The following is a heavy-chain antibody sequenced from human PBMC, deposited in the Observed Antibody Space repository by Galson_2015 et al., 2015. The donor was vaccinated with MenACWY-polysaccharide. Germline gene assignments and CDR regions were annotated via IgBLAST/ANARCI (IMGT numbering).Heavy chain of an antibody. V-gene: IGHV3-23*01. CDR2: ISASGGTT. CDR1: GFTFSSYA. D-gene: IGHD2-2*01. J-gene: IGHJ4*02. Sequence: SLRLSCAASGFTFSSYAISWVRQAPGQGLEWVSTISASGGTTHYADAVKGRFVISRDAFKSTLYLQLNSLRAEDTATYYCAKATCGSTSCYGFDHWGQGTPVTVSS. CDR3: AKATCGSTSCYGFDH.